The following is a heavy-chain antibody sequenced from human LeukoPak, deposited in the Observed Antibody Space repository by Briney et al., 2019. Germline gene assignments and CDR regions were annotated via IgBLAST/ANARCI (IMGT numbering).Heavy chain of an antibody. CDR2: ISTYNGGT. V-gene: IGHV1-18*01. Sequence: ASVKVSCKTSGYIFTDYHINWLRQAPGQGLEWIGWISTYNGGTKFLQKFQGRATLTTDTSTTTGYMELRSLTSDDTAVHYCARDGPGFGYFDHWGQGTVVTVSS. D-gene: IGHD3-16*01. CDR3: ARDGPGFGYFDH. CDR1: GYIFTDYH. J-gene: IGHJ4*02.